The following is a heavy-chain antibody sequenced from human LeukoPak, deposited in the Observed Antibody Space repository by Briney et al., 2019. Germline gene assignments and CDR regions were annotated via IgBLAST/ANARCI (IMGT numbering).Heavy chain of an antibody. CDR1: GFTFSSYG. CDR2: IRYDGRNK. D-gene: IGHD2-8*01. J-gene: IGHJ6*03. CDR3: AKDRCSNGIGCYYYYMDV. V-gene: IGHV3-30*02. Sequence: GGSLRLSCAASGFTFSSYGMHWVRQAPGKGLDWVAFIRYDGRNKYYADSVKGRFTISRDNSKNTLYLQMNSLRAEDTAVYYCAKDRCSNGIGCYYYYMDVWGKGTTVTISS.